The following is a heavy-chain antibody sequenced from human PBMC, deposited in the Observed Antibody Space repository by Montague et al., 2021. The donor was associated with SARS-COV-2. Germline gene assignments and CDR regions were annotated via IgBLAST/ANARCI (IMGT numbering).Heavy chain of an antibody. CDR2: ISHSADT. V-gene: IGHV4-34*01. CDR3: ARDRLVDRVRRTGAWIGP. J-gene: IGHJ5*02. CDR1: RGSFSDYY. D-gene: IGHD3-10*01. Sequence: SETLSLTCAVYRGSFSDYYWTWIRQSPERGLEWIGEISHSADTNYNPSLKSRVTMSMDTSNNQFSLRLDSVTAADTAVYYCARDRLVDRVRRTGAWIGPWGQGTLVTVSA.